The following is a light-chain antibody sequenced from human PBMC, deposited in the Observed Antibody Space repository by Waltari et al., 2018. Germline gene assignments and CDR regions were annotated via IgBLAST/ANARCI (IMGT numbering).Light chain of an antibody. CDR2: AGS. J-gene: IGKJ2*01. CDR1: QTISSN. V-gene: IGKV3-15*01. Sequence: EIVMTQSPATLSVSPGDRATLSCRASQTISSNLAWYQHRPGQAPRLLIYAGSTRATGVPARFSGSGSGTEFTLTISSLQSDDFAVYYCQQFNHWPPGYTFGQGTKLEI. CDR3: QQFNHWPPGYT.